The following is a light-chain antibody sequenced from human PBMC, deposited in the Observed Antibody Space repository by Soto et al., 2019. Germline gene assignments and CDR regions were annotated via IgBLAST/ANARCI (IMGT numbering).Light chain of an antibody. CDR2: DVT. J-gene: IGLJ2*01. Sequence: QSVLTQPRSVSGSPGQSVTISCTGTSSDIGDYNFVSWYQQHPDKAPKLIIYDVTKRPSGVPDRFSGSKSGSTASLTISGLQAEDEADYYCCSYAGSYTLVFGGGTKVTVL. CDR3: CSYAGSYTLV. CDR1: SSDIGDYNF. V-gene: IGLV2-11*01.